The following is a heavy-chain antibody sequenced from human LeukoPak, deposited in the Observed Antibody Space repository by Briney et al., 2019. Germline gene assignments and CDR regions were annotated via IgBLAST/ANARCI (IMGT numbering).Heavy chain of an antibody. CDR3: AKITRLRHYDILTGYYPGPFDY. CDR2: ISGSGGST. D-gene: IGHD3-9*01. Sequence: PGGSLRLSCAASGFTVSSNYMSWVRQAPGKGLEWVSAISGSGGSTYYADSVKGRFTISRDNSKNTLYLQMNSLRAEDTAVYYCAKITRLRHYDILTGYYPGPFDYWGQGTLVTVSS. CDR1: GFTVSSNY. J-gene: IGHJ4*02. V-gene: IGHV3-23*01.